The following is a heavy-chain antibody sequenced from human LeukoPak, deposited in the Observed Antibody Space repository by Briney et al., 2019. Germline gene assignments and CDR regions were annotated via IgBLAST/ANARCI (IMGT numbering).Heavy chain of an antibody. J-gene: IGHJ4*02. CDR3: AKTYYYDPFDF. V-gene: IGHV4-39*01. CDR1: GGSISNSGYY. D-gene: IGHD3-22*01. Sequence: SETLSLTCTVSGGSISNSGYYWGWIRQPPGKGLEWIGNIYYSGSTYYNPSLKSRVTISVDTSKNQFSLKLSSVTAADTAVYYCAKTYYYDPFDFWGQGTLVSVSS. CDR2: IYYSGST.